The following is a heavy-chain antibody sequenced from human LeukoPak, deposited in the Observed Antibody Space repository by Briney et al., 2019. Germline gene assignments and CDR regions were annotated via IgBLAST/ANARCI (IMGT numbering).Heavy chain of an antibody. Sequence: GGSLRLSCAASRFTFSSYSMNWVRQAPGKGLEWVSSISSSSSYIYYADSVKGRFTISRDNAKNSLYLQMNSLRAEDTAVYYCARSRLDYYDSSGYPYAFDIWGQGQWSPSLQ. V-gene: IGHV3-21*01. CDR3: ARSRLDYYDSSGYPYAFDI. CDR1: RFTFSSYS. J-gene: IGHJ3*02. D-gene: IGHD3-22*01. CDR2: ISSSSSYI.